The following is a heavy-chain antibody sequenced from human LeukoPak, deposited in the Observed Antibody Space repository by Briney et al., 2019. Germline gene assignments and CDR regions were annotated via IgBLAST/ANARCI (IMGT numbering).Heavy chain of an antibody. D-gene: IGHD2-2*02. V-gene: IGHV3-30-3*02. CDR1: GFTFSSYA. J-gene: IGHJ6*02. CDR3: ARVQYCSSTSCYIYYYGMDV. Sequence: GGSLRLSCAASGFTFSSYAMHWVRQAPGKGLEWVAVISYDGSNKYYADSVKGRFTISRDNSKNTLYLQMNSLRAEDTAVYYCARVQYCSSTSCYIYYYGMDVWGQGTTVTVSS. CDR2: ISYDGSNK.